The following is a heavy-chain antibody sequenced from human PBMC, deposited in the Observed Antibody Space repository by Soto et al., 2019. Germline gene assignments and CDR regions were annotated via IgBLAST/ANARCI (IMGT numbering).Heavy chain of an antibody. CDR2: IRFDGSNQ. V-gene: IGHV3-30*18. Sequence: PGGSLRLSCVASGFNFKSNGMHWVRQAPGKGLEWVAVIRFDGSNQKYADSVKGRFTVSRANSKNTLYLQMNSLSVEDTAVYYCAKEGHFYYDGMDVWGQGTTVTVS. D-gene: IGHD3-3*02. CDR1: GFNFKSNG. J-gene: IGHJ6*02. CDR3: AKEGHFYYDGMDV.